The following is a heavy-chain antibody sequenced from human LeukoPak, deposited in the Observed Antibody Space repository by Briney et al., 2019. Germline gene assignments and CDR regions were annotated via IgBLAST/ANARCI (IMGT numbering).Heavy chain of an antibody. CDR3: ARGLITMVRGVIIRWGIFDY. CDR1: GLTFSNAW. D-gene: IGHD3-10*01. Sequence: PGGSLRLSCAASGLTFSNAWMSWVRQAPGKGLEWVGRIKRKTDGGTTDYAAPVRGRFTISRDNSKNTLYLQMNSLRAEDTAVYYCARGLITMVRGVIIRWGIFDYWGQGTLVTVSS. CDR2: IKRKTDGGTT. J-gene: IGHJ4*02. V-gene: IGHV3-15*01.